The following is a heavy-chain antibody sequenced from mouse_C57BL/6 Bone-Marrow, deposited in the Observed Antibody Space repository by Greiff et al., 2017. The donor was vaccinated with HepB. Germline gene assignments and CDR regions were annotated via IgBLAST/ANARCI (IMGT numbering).Heavy chain of an antibody. CDR2: IYPRSGNT. CDR1: GYTFTSYG. CDR3: ARGWLPFAY. V-gene: IGHV1-81*01. J-gene: IGHJ3*01. D-gene: IGHD2-2*01. Sequence: QVQLKQSGAELARPGASVKLSCKASGYTFTSYGISWVKQRTGQGLEWIGEIYPRSGNTYYNEKFKGKATLTADKSSSTAYMELRSLTSEDSAVYFCARGWLPFAYWGQGTLVTVSA.